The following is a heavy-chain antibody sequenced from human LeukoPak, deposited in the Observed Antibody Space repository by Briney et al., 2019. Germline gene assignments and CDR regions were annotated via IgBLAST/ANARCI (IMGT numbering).Heavy chain of an antibody. Sequence: SETLSLTCTVSGGSINTYYWSWIRQPPGKGLEWIGYIYYSGSTNYNPSLKSRVTISVDTSKNQFSLKLSSVTAADTAVYYCARAPDTAEYGLDYWGQGTLVTVSS. CDR3: ARAPDTAEYGLDY. D-gene: IGHD5-18*01. CDR1: GGSINTYY. J-gene: IGHJ4*02. CDR2: IYYSGST. V-gene: IGHV4-59*01.